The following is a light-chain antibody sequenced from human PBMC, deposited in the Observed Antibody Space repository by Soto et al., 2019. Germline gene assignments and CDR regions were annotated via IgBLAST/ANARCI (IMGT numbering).Light chain of an antibody. CDR3: QANHDWPPIT. Sequence: ETVMTQSPATLSLSPGESATLSCRASQSISDDLAWYQQKPGQAPRLLIYGASTRPTDIPARFSGSGSGTEFSLAISSLKSEDFAIYYCQANHDWPPITFGPGNKVSIK. J-gene: IGKJ3*01. CDR1: QSISDD. V-gene: IGKV3-15*01. CDR2: GAS.